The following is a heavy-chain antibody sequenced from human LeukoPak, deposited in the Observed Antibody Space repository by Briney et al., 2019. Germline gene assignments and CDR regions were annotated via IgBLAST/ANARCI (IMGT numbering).Heavy chain of an antibody. CDR2: ISYDGSNK. CDR3: AKIWMADIVATTDSYYYYGMDV. J-gene: IGHJ6*04. D-gene: IGHD5-12*01. V-gene: IGHV3-30*18. Sequence: GGSLRLSCAASGFTFSSYGMHWVRQAPGKGLEWVAVISYDGSNKYYADSVKGRFTISRDNSKNTLYLQMNSPRAEDTAVYYCAKIWMADIVATTDSYYYYGMDVWGKGTTVTVSS. CDR1: GFTFSSYG.